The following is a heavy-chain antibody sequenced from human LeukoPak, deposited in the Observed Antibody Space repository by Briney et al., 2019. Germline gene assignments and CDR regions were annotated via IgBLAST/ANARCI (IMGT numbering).Heavy chain of an antibody. V-gene: IGHV4-39*01. CDR2: IYYSGST. J-gene: IGHJ4*02. D-gene: IGHD6-13*01. CDR3: ARQTAAFDY. CDR1: GGSISSSSYY. Sequence: SETLSLTCTVSGGSISSSSYYWGWIRQPPGKGPEWIGSIYYSGSTYYNPSLKSRVTISVDTSKNQFSLKLSSVTAADTAVYYCARQTAAFDYWGQGTLVTVSS.